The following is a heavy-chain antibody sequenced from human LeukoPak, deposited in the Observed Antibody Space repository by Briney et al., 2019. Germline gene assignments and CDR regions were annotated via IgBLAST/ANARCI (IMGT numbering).Heavy chain of an antibody. CDR3: TKAGYSYGYSDWYFDL. J-gene: IGHJ2*01. CDR2: IRYDGTNK. CDR1: AFAFSTYG. V-gene: IGHV3-30*02. Sequence: GGSLRLSCAASAFAFSTYGMHWVRQAPGKGLEWVAFIRYDGTNKYYAESVKGRFTISRDNSKNTLYLQMNSLRAEDTAVYFCTKAGYSYGYSDWYFDLWGRGTLVTVSS. D-gene: IGHD5-18*01.